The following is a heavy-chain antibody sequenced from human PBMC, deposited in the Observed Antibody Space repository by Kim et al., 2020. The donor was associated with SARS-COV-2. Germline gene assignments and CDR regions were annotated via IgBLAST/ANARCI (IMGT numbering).Heavy chain of an antibody. CDR1: GFTFSSYA. J-gene: IGHJ3*02. V-gene: IGHV3-23*01. CDR3: AKDPHLDRGAAGIAAAGFRGDAFDI. CDR2: ISGSGGST. D-gene: IGHD6-13*01. Sequence: GGSLRLSCAASGFTFSSYAMSWVRQAPGKGLEWVSAISGSGGSTYYADSVKGRFTISRDNSKNTLYLQMNSLRAEDTAVYYCAKDPHLDRGAAGIAAAGFRGDAFDIWGQGTMVTVSS.